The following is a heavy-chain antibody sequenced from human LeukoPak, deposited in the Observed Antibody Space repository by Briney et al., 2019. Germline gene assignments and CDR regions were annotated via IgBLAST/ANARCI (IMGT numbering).Heavy chain of an antibody. J-gene: IGHJ3*02. V-gene: IGHV3-9*01. Sequence: GGSLRLSCAASGFTFSNYAMHWVRQAPGKGLEWVSGISWNSGSIGYADSVKGRFTISRDNAKNSLYLQMNSLRAEDTAVYYCARVSGYDYGDAFDIWGQGTMVTVSS. CDR3: ARVSGYDYGDAFDI. CDR2: ISWNSGSI. CDR1: GFTFSNYA. D-gene: IGHD5-12*01.